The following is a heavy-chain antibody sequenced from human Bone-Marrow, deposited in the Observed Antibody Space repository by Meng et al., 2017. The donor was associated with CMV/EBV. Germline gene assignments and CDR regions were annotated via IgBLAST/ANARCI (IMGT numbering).Heavy chain of an antibody. D-gene: IGHD2-2*02. J-gene: IGHJ5*02. CDR2: INHSGST. V-gene: IGHV4-34*01. Sequence: SETLSLTCAVYGGSFSGYYWSWIRQPPGKGLEWIGEINHSGSTNYNPSLKSRVTISVDTSKIQFSLKLSSVTAADTAVYYCARGPRYYCSSTSCYTLDNWFDPWGQGTLVTVSS. CDR3: ARGPRYYCSSTSCYTLDNWFDP. CDR1: GGSFSGYY.